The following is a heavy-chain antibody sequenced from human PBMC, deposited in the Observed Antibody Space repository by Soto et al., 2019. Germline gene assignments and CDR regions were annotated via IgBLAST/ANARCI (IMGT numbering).Heavy chain of an antibody. CDR2: ISAYNGNT. CDR3: ARDGGARYSGYDYCGMDV. D-gene: IGHD5-12*01. J-gene: IGHJ6*02. CDR1: GYTFTSYG. Sequence: QVQLVQSGAEVKKPVASVKVSCKASGYTFTSYGISWLRQAPGQGLEWMGWISAYNGNTNYAQKLQGRVSMTTDTSQSKAYEELRSVRSDDTAVYYCARDGGARYSGYDYCGMDVWGQGTTVTVSS. V-gene: IGHV1-18*01.